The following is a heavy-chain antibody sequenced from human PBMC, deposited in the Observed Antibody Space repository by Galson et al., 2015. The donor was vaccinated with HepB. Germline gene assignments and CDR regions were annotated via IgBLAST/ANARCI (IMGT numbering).Heavy chain of an antibody. CDR2: IAPSGSYS. CDR3: ATYGGDYGQWELLQFDVFNI. CDR1: GYSFTNYW. J-gene: IGHJ3*02. V-gene: IGHV5-10-1*01. D-gene: IGHD1-26*01. Sequence: QSGAEVKKPGESLRISCKGSGYSFTNYWITWVRQMPGKGLEWMGRIAPSGSYSNYSPSSQGHVTISADKSTSTAYLQWSSLKASDTAIYYCATYGGDYGQWELLQFDVFNIWSQGTMVTVSS.